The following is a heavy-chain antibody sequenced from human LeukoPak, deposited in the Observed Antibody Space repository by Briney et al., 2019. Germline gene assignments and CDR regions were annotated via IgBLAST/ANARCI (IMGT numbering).Heavy chain of an antibody. J-gene: IGHJ4*02. CDR3: AKDVRAVVGKGPFDY. D-gene: IGHD6-19*01. CDR1: GFTFSSYE. CDR2: ISSSGSTI. V-gene: IGHV3-48*03. Sequence: GGSLRLSCAASGFTFSSYEMNWVRQAPGKGLEWVSYISSSGSTIYYADSVKGRFTISRDNAKNSLYLQMNSLRAEDTAVYYCAKDVRAVVGKGPFDYWGQGTLVTVSS.